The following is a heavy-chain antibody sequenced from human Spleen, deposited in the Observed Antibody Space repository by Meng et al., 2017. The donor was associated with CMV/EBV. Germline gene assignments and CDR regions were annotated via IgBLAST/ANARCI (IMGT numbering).Heavy chain of an antibody. CDR3: ASRLGSSSWYGDY. CDR1: GDSVSSNSAA. V-gene: IGHV6-1*01. CDR2: TYYRSKWYN. Sequence: QVQLLQSGPGPVKPSQTLSLTCAISGDSVSSNSAAWNWIRQSPSRGLEWLGRTYYRSKWYNDYAVSVESRITINPDTSKNQFSLKLSSVTAADTAVYYCASRLGSSSWYGDYWGQGTLVTVSS. D-gene: IGHD6-13*01. J-gene: IGHJ4*02.